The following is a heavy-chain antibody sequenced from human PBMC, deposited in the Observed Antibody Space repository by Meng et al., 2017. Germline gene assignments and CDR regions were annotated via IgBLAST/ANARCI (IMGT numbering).Heavy chain of an antibody. V-gene: IGHV2-5*02. CDR1: GFSLSTSGVG. CDR2: IYCDDDK. J-gene: IGHJ4*02. Sequence: SGPTLVKPTQTLTLTCTFSGFSLSTSGVGVGWIRQPPGQALEWLALIYCDDDKRYSPSLKSRLTITQYTSTNQVVLTMTNMDPVDTATYYCAHAADYYDSSGYYGYYFDYWGQGTLVTVSS. CDR3: AHAADYYDSSGYYGYYFDY. D-gene: IGHD3-22*01.